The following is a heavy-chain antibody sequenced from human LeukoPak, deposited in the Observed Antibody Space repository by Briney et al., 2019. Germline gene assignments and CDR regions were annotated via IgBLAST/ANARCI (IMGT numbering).Heavy chain of an antibody. Sequence: GGSLRLSCAASGLTVSSNYMSWVRQAPGKGLEWVSVIYSGGSTYYADSVKGRFTISRDNSKNTLYLQMNSLRAEDTAVYYCASGFDSSGWYGGYWGQGTLVTVSS. CDR1: GLTVSSNY. CDR3: ASGFDSSGWYGGY. CDR2: IYSGGST. D-gene: IGHD6-19*01. J-gene: IGHJ4*02. V-gene: IGHV3-53*01.